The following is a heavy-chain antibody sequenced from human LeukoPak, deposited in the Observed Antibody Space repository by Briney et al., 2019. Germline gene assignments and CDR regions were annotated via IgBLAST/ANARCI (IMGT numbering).Heavy chain of an antibody. CDR2: ISAYNGNT. J-gene: IGHJ4*02. CDR1: GYTLTSYG. Sequence: GASVKVSCKASGYTLTSYGISWVRQAPGQGLEWMGWISAYNGNTNYAQKLQGRVTMTTDTSTSTAYMELRSLRSDDTAVYYCARGRASSGYYTRQFDYWGQGTLVTVSS. CDR3: ARGRASSGYYTRQFDY. D-gene: IGHD3-22*01. V-gene: IGHV1-18*01.